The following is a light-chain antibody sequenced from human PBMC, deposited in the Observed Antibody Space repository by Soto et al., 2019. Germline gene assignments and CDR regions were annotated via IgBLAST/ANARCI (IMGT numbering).Light chain of an antibody. CDR3: QQSYSVPIT. J-gene: IGKJ5*01. V-gene: IGKV1-39*01. Sequence: DIQMTQSPSSLSASVGDRVTITCRASESISSHLNWYQQKSGRAPQLLIHAASTLQTGVPSRFSGSGSGTDFTLTIGSLQPEDFATYDCQQSYSVPITFGQGTRLEIK. CDR1: ESISSH. CDR2: AAS.